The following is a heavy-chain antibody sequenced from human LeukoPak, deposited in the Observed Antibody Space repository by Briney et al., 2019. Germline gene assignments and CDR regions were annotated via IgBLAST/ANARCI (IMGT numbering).Heavy chain of an antibody. CDR3: ARAEAMATLPDY. V-gene: IGHV1-18*01. CDR2: TSAYNGNT. Sequence: ASVKVSCKASGYTFTSYGISWVRQAPGQGLEWMGWTSAYNGNTNYAQKLQGRVTMTTDTSTSTAYMELRSLRSDDTAVYYCARAEAMATLPDYWGQGTLVTVSP. D-gene: IGHD5-18*01. CDR1: GYTFTSYG. J-gene: IGHJ4*02.